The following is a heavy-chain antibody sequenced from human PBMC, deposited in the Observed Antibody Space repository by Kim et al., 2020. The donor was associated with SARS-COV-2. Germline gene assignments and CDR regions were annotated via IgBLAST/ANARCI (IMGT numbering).Heavy chain of an antibody. CDR1: GFTFSAYA. D-gene: IGHD3-10*01. J-gene: IGHJ4*02. Sequence: GGSLRLSCAASGFTFSAYAMTWVRQAPGKGLEWVSIIHDSGEIQHADSVKGRFTTFRDTSKNTLYLQMNSLRAEDTAVYYCATNQGMRVEIWFYDYWGQGALGTVSS. CDR2: IHDSGEI. V-gene: IGHV3-23*01. CDR3: ATNQGMRVEIWFYDY.